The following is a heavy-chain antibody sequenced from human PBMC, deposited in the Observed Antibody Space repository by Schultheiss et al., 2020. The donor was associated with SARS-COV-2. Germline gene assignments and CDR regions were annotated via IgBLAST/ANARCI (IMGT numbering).Heavy chain of an antibody. CDR1: GGTFSSYG. CDR3: ARWKTTVNTGLNFDY. J-gene: IGHJ4*02. D-gene: IGHD4-17*01. CDR2: ISAYNGNT. V-gene: IGHV1-18*01. Sequence: ASVKVSCKASGGTFSSYGISWVRQAPGQGLEWMGWISAYNGNTNYAQKLQGRVTMTRDTSTSTVYMELSSLRSEDTAVYYCARWKTTVNTGLNFDYWGQGTLVTVSS.